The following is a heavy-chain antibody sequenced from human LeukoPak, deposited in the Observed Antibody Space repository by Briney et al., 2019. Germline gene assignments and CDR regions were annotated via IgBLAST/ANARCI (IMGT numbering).Heavy chain of an antibody. CDR2: ISYDGSNK. CDR1: GFTFSTYG. D-gene: IGHD4-11*01. V-gene: IGHV3-30*03. Sequence: GRSLRLSCAASGFTFSTYGIHWVRQAPGKGLEWVAVISYDGSNKYYADSVKGRFTISRDNSENTLYLQMKSLRAEDTAVYYCSTSRPLQSFDCWGQGTLVTVSS. J-gene: IGHJ4*02. CDR3: STSRPLQSFDC.